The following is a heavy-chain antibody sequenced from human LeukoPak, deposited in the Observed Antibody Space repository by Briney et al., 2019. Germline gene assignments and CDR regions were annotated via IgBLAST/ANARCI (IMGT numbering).Heavy chain of an antibody. J-gene: IGHJ3*02. Sequence: PSETLSLTCTVSGGSISSYYWSWIRQPPGKALEWIGYIYYSGSTNYNPSLKSRVTISVDTSKNQFSLKLSSVTAADTAVYYCARVGPYYDILTGYYRKDAFDIWGQGTMVTVSS. D-gene: IGHD3-9*01. CDR2: IYYSGST. CDR1: GGSISSYY. CDR3: ARVGPYYDILTGYYRKDAFDI. V-gene: IGHV4-59*01.